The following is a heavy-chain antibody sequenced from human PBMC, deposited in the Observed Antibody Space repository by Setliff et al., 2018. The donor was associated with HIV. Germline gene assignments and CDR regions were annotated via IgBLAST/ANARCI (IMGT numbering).Heavy chain of an antibody. J-gene: IGHJ3*02. CDR2: MNPNSGNT. CDR1: GYTFTSYD. CDR3: ATGKKSGYDSDAFDI. V-gene: IGHV1-8*02. Sequence: ASVKVSCKASGYTFTSYDINWVRQATGQGLEWMGWMNPNSGNTAYALKFQGRVTMPRNTSISTAYMELSSLRSEDTAVYYCATGKKSGYDSDAFDIWGQGTMVTVSS. D-gene: IGHD5-12*01.